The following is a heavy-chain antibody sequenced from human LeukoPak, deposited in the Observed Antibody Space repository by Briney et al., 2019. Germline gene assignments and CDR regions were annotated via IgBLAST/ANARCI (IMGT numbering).Heavy chain of an antibody. V-gene: IGHV4-34*01. CDR3: TSHYSSESYRYTGSLDY. Sequence: SETLSLTCAVYGGSFSDYYWSWIRQTPGKGLEWIGEINHSGSTNYNPSLKSRVSISVDTSKNQFPLKLNSVTAADAAIYYCTSHYSSESYRYTGSLDYWGQGTLVTVSS. CDR2: INHSGST. CDR1: GGSFSDYY. J-gene: IGHJ4*02. D-gene: IGHD3-16*02.